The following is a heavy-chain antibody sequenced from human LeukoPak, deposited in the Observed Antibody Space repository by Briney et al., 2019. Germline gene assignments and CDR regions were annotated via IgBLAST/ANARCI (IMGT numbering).Heavy chain of an antibody. V-gene: IGHV3-48*01. CDR1: GFTFRSYG. D-gene: IGHD6-6*01. J-gene: IGHJ4*02. Sequence: GGSLGLSCATSGFTFRSYGMNWVRQAPGKGLEWVSYISSTASTINYADSVKGRFTISRDNVRNSLYLQMNSLRAEDTAVYYCARGGAARPDYWGQGTLVTVSS. CDR2: ISSTASTI. CDR3: ARGGAARPDY.